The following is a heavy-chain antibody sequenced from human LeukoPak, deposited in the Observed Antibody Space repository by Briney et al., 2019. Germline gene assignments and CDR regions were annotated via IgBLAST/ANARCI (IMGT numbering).Heavy chain of an antibody. V-gene: IGHV3-23*01. D-gene: IGHD3-16*01. J-gene: IGHJ6*02. CDR3: AKGLWGACYYGMDV. CDR2: ISGSGATT. Sequence: GGSLRLSCAASGFTFSNYAMSWVRQAPGKGLEWVSVISGSGATTYYADSVKGRFTISRDNSKNTLYLQVDSLRAEDTAVYYCAKGLWGACYYGMDVWGQGTTVTVSS. CDR1: GFTFSNYA.